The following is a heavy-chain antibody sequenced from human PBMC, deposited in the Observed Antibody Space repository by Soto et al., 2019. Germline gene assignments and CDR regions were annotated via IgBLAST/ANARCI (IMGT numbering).Heavy chain of an antibody. CDR3: ARLNYDLGYDYYYYGMDV. J-gene: IGHJ6*02. Sequence: TLSLTCTVSGGSISSGGYHWSWIRQHPGKGLEWIGYIYYSGSTYYNPSLKSRVTISVDTSKKQFSLKLSSANAADTAVYYCARLNYDLGYDYYYYGMDVWGQGTTVT. CDR1: GGSISSGGYH. D-gene: IGHD3-3*01. CDR2: IYYSGST. V-gene: IGHV4-31*03.